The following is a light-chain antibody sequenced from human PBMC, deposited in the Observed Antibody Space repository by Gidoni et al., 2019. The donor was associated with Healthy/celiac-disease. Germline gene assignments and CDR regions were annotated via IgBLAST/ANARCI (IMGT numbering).Light chain of an antibody. J-gene: IGKJ1*01. CDR2: GAS. CDR3: QQYNNWPPRT. CDR1: QSVSSN. V-gene: IGKV3-15*01. Sequence: EIVMTQSPATLSVSPGERATLSCRASQSVSSNLAWYQQKPGQAPTLLIYGASTRATGIPARFSGSGSGTEFTLTISSLQSEDFAVYYCQQYNNWPPRTFXXXTKVEIK.